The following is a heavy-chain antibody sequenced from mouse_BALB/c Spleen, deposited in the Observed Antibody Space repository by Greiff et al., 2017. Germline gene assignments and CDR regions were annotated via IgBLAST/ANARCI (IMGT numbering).Heavy chain of an antibody. Sequence: EVKLMESGGDLVKPGGSLKLSCAASGFTFSSYGMSWVRQTPDKRLEWVATISSGGSYTYYPDSVKGRFTISRDNAKNTLYLQMSSLKSEDTAMYYCARPLLDSSGSAWFAYWGPGTLVTVSA. D-gene: IGHD3-2*01. V-gene: IGHV5-6*01. CDR3: ARPLLDSSGSAWFAY. J-gene: IGHJ3*01. CDR2: ISSGGSYT. CDR1: GFTFSSYG.